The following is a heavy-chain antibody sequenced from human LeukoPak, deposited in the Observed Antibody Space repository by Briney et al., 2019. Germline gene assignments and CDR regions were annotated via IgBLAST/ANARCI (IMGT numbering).Heavy chain of an antibody. CDR1: GYTFTDYY. D-gene: IGHD2-15*01. Sequence: ASVKVSCKPSGYTFTDYYMHWVRQAPGQGLEWLGYISAYNGNTNYAQKVQGRITMTTDTSTSTAYMEMRSLRSDDTAVYYCARDCSGSSCYWIHWGQGTLVTVSS. CDR3: ARDCSGSSCYWIH. CDR2: ISAYNGNT. V-gene: IGHV1-18*04. J-gene: IGHJ4*02.